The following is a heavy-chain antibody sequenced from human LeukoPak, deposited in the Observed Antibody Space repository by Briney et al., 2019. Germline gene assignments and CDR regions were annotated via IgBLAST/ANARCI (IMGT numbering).Heavy chain of an antibody. CDR3: ARALREYSSSWFSDF. V-gene: IGHV1-18*01. Sequence: ASVKVSCKASGYTLRSYGISWVRQAPGQGLEWMGWTSPYRGSTNYPQKFQGRATVTTDTSTSTAYMELRSLRSDDTAVYFCARALREYSSSWFSDFWGQGTLVTVSS. J-gene: IGHJ4*02. CDR1: GYTLRSYG. CDR2: TSPYRGST. D-gene: IGHD6-13*01.